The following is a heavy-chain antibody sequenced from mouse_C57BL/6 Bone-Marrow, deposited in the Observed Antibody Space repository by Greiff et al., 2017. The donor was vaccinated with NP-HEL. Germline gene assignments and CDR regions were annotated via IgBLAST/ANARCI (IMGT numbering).Heavy chain of an antibody. D-gene: IGHD3-2*02. CDR2: INPSSGYT. J-gene: IGHJ3*01. CDR3: ARSQTAQALAY. Sequence: VQLQQSGAELARPGASVKMSCKASGYTFTSYTMHWVKQRPGQGLEWIGYINPSSGYTKYNQKFKDKATLTADKSSSTAYMQLSSLTSEDSAVYYCARSQTAQALAYWGQGTLVTVSA. CDR1: GYTFTSYT. V-gene: IGHV1-4*01.